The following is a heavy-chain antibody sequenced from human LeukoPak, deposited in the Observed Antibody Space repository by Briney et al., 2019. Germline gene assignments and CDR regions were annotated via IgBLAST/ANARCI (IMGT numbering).Heavy chain of an antibody. Sequence: SETLSLTCTVYGGSISSGSYYWSWIRQPAGKGLEWIGRIYTSGSTNYNPSLKSRVTISVDTSKNQFSLKLSSVTAADTAVYYCARSRGYSYGAYWGQGTLVTVSS. V-gene: IGHV4-61*02. CDR2: IYTSGST. D-gene: IGHD5-18*01. CDR1: GGSISSGSYY. CDR3: ARSRGYSYGAY. J-gene: IGHJ4*02.